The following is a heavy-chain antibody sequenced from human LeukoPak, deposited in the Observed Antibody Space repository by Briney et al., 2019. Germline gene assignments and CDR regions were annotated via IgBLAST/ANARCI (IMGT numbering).Heavy chain of an antibody. V-gene: IGHV3-21*01. J-gene: IGHJ2*01. CDR3: ARGSGYVTAPNWYFDL. CDR1: GITFSAYS. Sequence: GGSLRLSCAASGITFSAYSLNWIRQAPGKGLEWVATITGDSTYISHADSVKGRFIISRDNAKNTVYLQMNSLRAEDTAVYYCARGSGYVTAPNWYFDLWGRGTLVTVSS. CDR2: ITGDSTYI. D-gene: IGHD5-12*01.